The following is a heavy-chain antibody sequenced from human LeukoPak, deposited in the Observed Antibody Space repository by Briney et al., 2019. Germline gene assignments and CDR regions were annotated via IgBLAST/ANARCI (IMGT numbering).Heavy chain of an antibody. CDR1: GFTFSSYG. CDR3: AKDSVRSGYFLGYMDV. CDR2: IRYDGSNK. D-gene: IGHD3-3*01. J-gene: IGHJ6*03. V-gene: IGHV3-30*02. Sequence: PGGSLRLSCAASGFTFSSYGMHWVRQAPGKGLEWVAFIRYDGSNKYYADSVKGRFTISRDNSKNALYLQMNSLRAEDTAVYYCAKDSVRSGYFLGYMDVWGKGTTVTVSS.